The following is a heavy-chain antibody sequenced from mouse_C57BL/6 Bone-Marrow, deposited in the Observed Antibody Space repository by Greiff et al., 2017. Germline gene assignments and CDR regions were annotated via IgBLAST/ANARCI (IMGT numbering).Heavy chain of an antibody. CDR3: ARRGGNYVAWFAY. CDR2: ISSGGSYT. V-gene: IGHV5-6*02. J-gene: IGHJ3*01. D-gene: IGHD2-1*01. Sequence: EVKLMESGGDLVKPGGSLKLSCAASGFTFSSYGMSWVRQTPDKRLEWVATISSGGSYTYYPDSVKGRFTISRDNAKNTLYLQMSSLKSEDTAMYYCARRGGNYVAWFAYWGQGTLVTVSA. CDR1: GFTFSSYG.